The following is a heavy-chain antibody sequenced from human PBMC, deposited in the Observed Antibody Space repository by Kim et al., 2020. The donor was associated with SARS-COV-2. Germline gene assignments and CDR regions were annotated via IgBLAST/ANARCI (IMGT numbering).Heavy chain of an antibody. CDR1: GGTFNNYN. Sequence: SVKVSCKASGGTFNNYNINWVRQAPGQGLEWMGRIIPLYDITNYAQKFQGRVTVTADKSTSTAYMELSSLTSEDTAIYYCAGGPYDDILTGLGRWSQGTLVTVSS. J-gene: IGHJ4*02. CDR3: AGGPYDDILTGLGR. CDR2: IIPLYDIT. V-gene: IGHV1-69*02. D-gene: IGHD3-9*01.